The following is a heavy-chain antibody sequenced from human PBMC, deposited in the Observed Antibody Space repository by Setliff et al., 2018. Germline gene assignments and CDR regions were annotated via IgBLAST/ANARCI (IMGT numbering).Heavy chain of an antibody. Sequence: GGSLRLSCAASGFTFSTYVMTRVRQAPGKGLEWVSSIHGEGINTYYADSVKGRFPISRDNSKNTLFLQMNSLRADDTAVYYCMKKIIAGGGPPYDYFDYWGQGTLVTVSS. V-gene: IGHV3-23*01. D-gene: IGHD1-26*01. CDR3: MKKIIAGGGPPYDYFDY. CDR2: IHGEGINT. J-gene: IGHJ4*02. CDR1: GFTFSTYV.